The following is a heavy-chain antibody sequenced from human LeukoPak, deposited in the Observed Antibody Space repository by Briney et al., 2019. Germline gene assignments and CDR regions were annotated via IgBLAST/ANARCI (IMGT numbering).Heavy chain of an antibody. CDR2: INPNTGGT. D-gene: IGHD3-10*01. Sequence: GASVKVSRKASGYSFTDSYMHWVRQAPGQGLEWMGWINPNTGGTNYAQKFQGRVTMTSDTSVSTAYLELSRLTPDDTALYYCARGLAGSYFNFWGQGPLITVSS. CDR3: ARGLAGSYFNF. J-gene: IGHJ4*02. V-gene: IGHV1-2*02. CDR1: GYSFTDSY.